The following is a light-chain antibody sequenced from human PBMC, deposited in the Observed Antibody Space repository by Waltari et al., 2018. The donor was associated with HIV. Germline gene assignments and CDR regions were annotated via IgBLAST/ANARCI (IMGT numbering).Light chain of an antibody. J-gene: IGLJ3*02. CDR2: DDN. Sequence: SYVLTQPPSVSVAPGQAARITCGGTNIGRKSGPRYQQKPGQAPVLVIYDDNDRPPGIPERFSGSSSGNTATLTISRVEAGDEADYYCQVWDTTTDQWVFGGGTELAVL. V-gene: IGLV3-21*02. CDR1: NIGRKS. CDR3: QVWDTTTDQWV.